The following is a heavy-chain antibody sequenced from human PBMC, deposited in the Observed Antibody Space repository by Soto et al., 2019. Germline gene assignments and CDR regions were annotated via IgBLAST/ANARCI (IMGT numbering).Heavy chain of an antibody. Sequence: LCGGSISSGYYWSWIRQHPGKGLEWIGYIYYSGSTYYNPSLKGRVTISVATSKIQFSLNLTSVTAADTAVYYCARAAVGIAAAGPPDYWGQGTLVTVSS. CDR1: GGSISSGYY. CDR3: ARAAVGIAAAGPPDY. CDR2: IYYSGST. D-gene: IGHD6-13*01. V-gene: IGHV4-31*02. J-gene: IGHJ4*02.